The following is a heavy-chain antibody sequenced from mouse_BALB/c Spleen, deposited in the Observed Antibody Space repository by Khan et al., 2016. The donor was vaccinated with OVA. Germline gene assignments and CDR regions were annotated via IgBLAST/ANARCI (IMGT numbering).Heavy chain of an antibody. CDR3: ARPPYFSYTLDY. CDR1: GYTFISFG. V-gene: IGHV9-3-1*01. J-gene: IGHJ4*01. Sequence: QIQLVQSGPERKKPGETVKISCKASGYTFISFGMNWVKQSPGKALKWMGWINTYTGEPTYADDFKGRFAFSLETSASTAYLQINNLKNEDTATYLCARPPYFSYTLDYWGQGTSVTVSS. D-gene: IGHD2-10*01. CDR2: INTYTGEP.